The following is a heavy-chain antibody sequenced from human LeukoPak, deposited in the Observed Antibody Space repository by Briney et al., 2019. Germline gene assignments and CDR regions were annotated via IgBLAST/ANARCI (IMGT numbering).Heavy chain of an antibody. CDR3: ARAKGRYYYDSSGYYLREIFDY. Sequence: GASVKVSCKASGYTFTGYYMHWVRQAPGQGLEWMGRINPNSGGTNYAQKFQGRVTMTRDTSISTAYMELSRLRSDDTAVHYCARAKGRYYYDSSGYYLREIFDYWGQGTLVTVSS. J-gene: IGHJ4*02. D-gene: IGHD3-22*01. CDR2: INPNSGGT. V-gene: IGHV1-2*06. CDR1: GYTFTGYY.